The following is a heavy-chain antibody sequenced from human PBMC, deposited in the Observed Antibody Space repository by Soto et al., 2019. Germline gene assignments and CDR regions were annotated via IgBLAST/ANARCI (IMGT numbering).Heavy chain of an antibody. D-gene: IGHD4-17*01. CDR3: TRVFGDYAT. CDR1: GGSISTNSYY. V-gene: IGHV4-39*01. Sequence: PSETLSLTCTVSGGSISTNSYYWGWVRQPPGKGLEWIGAIYYSGSSYYNPSLKSRVTISVDTSKNQFSLKLSSATAADTAVYYCTRVFGDYATWGQGTLVTFS. CDR2: IYYSGSS. J-gene: IGHJ5*02.